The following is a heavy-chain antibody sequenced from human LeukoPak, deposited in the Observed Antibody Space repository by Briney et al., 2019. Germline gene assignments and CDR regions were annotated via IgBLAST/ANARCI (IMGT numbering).Heavy chain of an antibody. CDR2: IYYSGST. CDR3: ARGGGVDMITFGGVIVTPFDY. Sequence: SETLSLTCTVSGGSISSGGSYWSWIRQHPGKGLEWIGYIYYSGSTNYNPSLKSRVTISVDTSKSQFSLKLSSVTAADTAVYYCARGGGVDMITFGGVIVTPFDYWGQGTLVTVSS. J-gene: IGHJ4*02. V-gene: IGHV4-31*03. CDR1: GGSISSGGSY. D-gene: IGHD3-16*02.